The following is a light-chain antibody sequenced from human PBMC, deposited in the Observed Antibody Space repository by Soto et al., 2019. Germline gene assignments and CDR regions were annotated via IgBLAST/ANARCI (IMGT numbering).Light chain of an antibody. CDR3: QQSYSTLFT. V-gene: IGKV1-39*01. CDR1: QTIIRY. Sequence: DIQMTQSPSSLSASVGDRVTITCRARQTIIRYLNWYQQKPGRAPNLLIYAASSLQSGVPSRFSGSGSGTEFTLTISSLQPEDFATYYCQQSYSTLFTCGPGTKVEIK. CDR2: AAS. J-gene: IGKJ3*01.